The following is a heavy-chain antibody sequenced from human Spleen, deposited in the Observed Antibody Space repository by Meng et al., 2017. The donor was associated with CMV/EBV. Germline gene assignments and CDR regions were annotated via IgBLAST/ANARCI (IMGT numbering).Heavy chain of an antibody. Sequence: GESLKISCAASGFTFSSYSMNWVRQAPGKGLEWVSSISSSSSYIYYADSVKGRFTISRDNSKNTLYLHMHSLRAEDTAVYYCATSGGIIPDAIDNWGQGTLVTVSS. CDR3: ATSGGIIPDAIDN. D-gene: IGHD2-2*01. CDR2: ISSSSSYI. J-gene: IGHJ4*02. V-gene: IGHV3-21*04. CDR1: GFTFSSYS.